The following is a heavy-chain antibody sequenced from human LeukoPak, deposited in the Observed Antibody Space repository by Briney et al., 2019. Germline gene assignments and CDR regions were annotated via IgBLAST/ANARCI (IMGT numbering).Heavy chain of an antibody. V-gene: IGHV4-4*07. CDR3: ARRMKLAAKGDAFDI. CDR1: GGSISSYY. CDR2: IYTSGST. Sequence: PSEALSLTCTVSGGSISSYYWSWIRQPPGKGLEWIGRIYTSGSTNYNPSLKSRVTMSVDTSKNQFSLKLSSVTAADTAVYYCARRMKLAAKGDAFDIWGQGTMVTVSS. D-gene: IGHD2-15*01. J-gene: IGHJ3*02.